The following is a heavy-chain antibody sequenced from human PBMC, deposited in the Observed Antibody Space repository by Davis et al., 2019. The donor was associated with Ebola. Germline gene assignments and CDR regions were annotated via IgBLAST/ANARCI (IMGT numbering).Heavy chain of an antibody. CDR1: GFTFSRSW. Sequence: GESLKISCLASGFTFSRSWMHWVRQAPGKGLEWVSSISSSSSTIYYADSVKGRFTISRDNAKNSLYLQMNSLRDEDTAVYYCAREPCDYWGQGTLVTVSS. J-gene: IGHJ4*02. CDR3: AREPCDY. V-gene: IGHV3-48*02. CDR2: ISSSSSTI.